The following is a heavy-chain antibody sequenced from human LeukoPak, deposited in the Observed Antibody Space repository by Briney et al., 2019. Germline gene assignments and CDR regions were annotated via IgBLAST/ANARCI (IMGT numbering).Heavy chain of an antibody. CDR1: GFTFSSYG. V-gene: IGHV3-33*01. Sequence: GGSLRLSCAASGFTFSSYGMHWVRQAPGKGLEWVAVIWYDGSNKYYADSVKGRFTISRDNSKNTLYLQMNSLRAEDTVVYYCARDGAAAAFDIWGQGTMVTVSS. J-gene: IGHJ3*02. D-gene: IGHD6-13*01. CDR2: IWYDGSNK. CDR3: ARDGAAAAFDI.